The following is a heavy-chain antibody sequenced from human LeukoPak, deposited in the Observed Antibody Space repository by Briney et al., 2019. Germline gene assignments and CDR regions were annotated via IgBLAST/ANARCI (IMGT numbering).Heavy chain of an antibody. Sequence: GASVKVSCKASGYTFTSYDINWVRQATGQGLEWMGWMNPNSGNTGYAQKFQGRVTITRNTSISTAYMELNSLRSEDTAVYYCAIDSGRSWFDPWGQGTLVTVSS. D-gene: IGHD1-26*01. CDR3: AIDSGRSWFDP. CDR2: MNPNSGNT. CDR1: GYTFTSYD. V-gene: IGHV1-8*03. J-gene: IGHJ5*02.